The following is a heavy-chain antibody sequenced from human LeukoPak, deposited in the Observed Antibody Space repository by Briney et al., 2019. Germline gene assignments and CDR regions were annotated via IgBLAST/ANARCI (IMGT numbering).Heavy chain of an antibody. V-gene: IGHV1-8*01. CDR1: GYTFTSYD. D-gene: IGHD7-27*01. J-gene: IGHJ4*02. CDR3: ARGPPNWGYDY. Sequence: GASVKVSCKGSGYTFTSYDFNWVRQATGQRPEWMGWMSPNSGDTGYAQKFQDRVTMTRNTSISTAYMELSSLRSDDTAVNYCARGPPNWGYDYWGPGTLVTVSS. CDR2: MSPNSGDT.